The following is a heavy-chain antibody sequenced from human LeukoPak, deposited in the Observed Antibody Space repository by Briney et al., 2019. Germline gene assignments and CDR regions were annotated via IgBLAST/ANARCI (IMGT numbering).Heavy chain of an antibody. Sequence: SETLSLTCTVSGGSISGYYWSWIRQPPGKGPEWIGEINHSGSTNYNPSLKSRVTISVDTSKNQFSLKLSSVTAADTAVYYCARGRIRFTIFGVARDAFDIWGQGTMVTVSS. CDR2: INHSGST. D-gene: IGHD3-3*01. V-gene: IGHV4-34*01. CDR3: ARGRIRFTIFGVARDAFDI. J-gene: IGHJ3*02. CDR1: GGSISGYY.